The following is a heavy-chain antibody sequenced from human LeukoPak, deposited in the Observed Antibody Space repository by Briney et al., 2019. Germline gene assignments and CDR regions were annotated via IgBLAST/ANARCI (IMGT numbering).Heavy chain of an antibody. Sequence: ASVKVSCKASGYTFTSYAMNWVRQAPGQGLEWMGWINTNTGNPTYAQGFTGRFVFSLDTSVSTAYLQISSLKAEDTAVYYCARGDWNDAFRWFDPWGQGTLVTVSS. D-gene: IGHD1-1*01. J-gene: IGHJ5*02. CDR3: ARGDWNDAFRWFDP. V-gene: IGHV7-4-1*02. CDR2: INTNTGNP. CDR1: GYTFTSYA.